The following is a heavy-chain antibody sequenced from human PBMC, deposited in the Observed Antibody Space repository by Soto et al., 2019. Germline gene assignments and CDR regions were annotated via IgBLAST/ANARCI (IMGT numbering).Heavy chain of an antibody. CDR3: ARRDYDFWSGFFGGMDV. CDR2: IYPGDSDT. D-gene: IGHD3-3*01. J-gene: IGHJ6*02. V-gene: IGHV5-51*01. CDR1: GYSFTSYW. Sequence: GASVKVSCKGSGYSFTSYWIGWVRQMPGKGLEWMGIIYPGDSDTRYSPSFQGQVTISADKSISTAYLQWSSLKASDTAMYYCARRDYDFWSGFFGGMDVWGQGTTVTVSS.